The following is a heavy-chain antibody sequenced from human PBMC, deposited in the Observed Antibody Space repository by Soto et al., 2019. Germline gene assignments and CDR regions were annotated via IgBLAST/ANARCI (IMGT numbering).Heavy chain of an antibody. D-gene: IGHD6-19*01. CDR3: ARDTLSSGWYSYFDY. J-gene: IGHJ4*02. Sequence: EVQLVESGGGLVQPGGSLRLSCAASGFTFSSYWMHWVRQAPGKGLVWVSRINSDGSSTSYADSVKGRFTISRDNAKNTLYLQMNSLRAEDTAVYYCARDTLSSGWYSYFDYWGQGTLVTVSS. CDR1: GFTFSSYW. V-gene: IGHV3-74*01. CDR2: INSDGSST.